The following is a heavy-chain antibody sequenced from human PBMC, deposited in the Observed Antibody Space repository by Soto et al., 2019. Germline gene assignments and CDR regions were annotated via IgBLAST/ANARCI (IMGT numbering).Heavy chain of an antibody. CDR1: GGSISSYY. CDR3: ARDRTYYDILSGMDV. CDR2: IYYSGST. J-gene: IGHJ6*02. D-gene: IGHD3-9*01. Sequence: SETLSLTCTVSGGSISSYYWSWIRQPPGKGLEWIGYIYYSGSTNYNPSLKSRVTISVDTSKNQFSLKLSSVTAADTAVYYCARDRTYYDILSGMDVWGQGTTVTVSS. V-gene: IGHV4-59*01.